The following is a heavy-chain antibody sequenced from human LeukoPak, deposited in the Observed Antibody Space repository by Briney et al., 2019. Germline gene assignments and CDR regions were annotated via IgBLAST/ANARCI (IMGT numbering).Heavy chain of an antibody. CDR2: INKDGGEK. Sequence: GGSLRLSCAASGFTFSSYWMSWVRQAPGKGLEWVANINKDGGEKYYVDSVKGRFTISRDNAKNSLYLQMNSLRANDTAVYYCVKDSPPRYSGSPPAYWGQGTLVTVSS. CDR1: GFTFSSYW. J-gene: IGHJ4*02. V-gene: IGHV3-7*03. D-gene: IGHD1-26*01. CDR3: VKDSPPRYSGSPPAY.